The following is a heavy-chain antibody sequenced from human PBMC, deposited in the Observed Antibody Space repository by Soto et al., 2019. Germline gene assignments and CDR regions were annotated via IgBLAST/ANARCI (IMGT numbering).Heavy chain of an antibody. J-gene: IGHJ4*02. D-gene: IGHD5-12*01. Sequence: QVQLVESGGGVVQPGRSLRLSCAASGFTFSNFGMHWVRQAPGKGLEWVAVIWYDGINQYYADSVRGRFTVSRDNSKNTLYLQMDDLRDEDTGLYYCTRDHIVAGVDWGQGTLVTVSS. CDR1: GFTFSNFG. CDR2: IWYDGINQ. CDR3: TRDHIVAGVD. V-gene: IGHV3-33*01.